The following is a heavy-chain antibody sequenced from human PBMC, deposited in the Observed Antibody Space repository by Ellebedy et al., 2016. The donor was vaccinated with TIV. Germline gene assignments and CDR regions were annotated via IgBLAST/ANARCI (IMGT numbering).Heavy chain of an antibody. CDR2: ISAYNGDT. V-gene: IGHV1-18*04. CDR3: ATSYGDYGH. CDR1: GFLFDAYG. Sequence: AASVKVSCKASGFLFDAYGISWARQAPGQGLEWMGWISAYNGDTIYAHHFKGRLIMTTDTSTATAFMELRRLTSDDTAVYYCATSYGDYGHWGQGTLVAVSS. D-gene: IGHD4-17*01. J-gene: IGHJ4*02.